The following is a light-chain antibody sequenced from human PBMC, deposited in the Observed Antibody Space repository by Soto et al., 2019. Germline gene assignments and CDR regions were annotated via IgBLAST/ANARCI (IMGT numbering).Light chain of an antibody. CDR3: QQYGYSPWT. V-gene: IGKV3-20*01. CDR2: GAS. J-gene: IGKJ1*01. CDR1: QSVSS. Sequence: VLTQSPGTLSLSPGERATLSCRATQSVSSLAWYQQKPGQAPRLLIYGASSMATGIPDRFSGSGSGTDFTLTISRLEPEDFGVYYCQQYGYSPWTFGQGTKVEIK.